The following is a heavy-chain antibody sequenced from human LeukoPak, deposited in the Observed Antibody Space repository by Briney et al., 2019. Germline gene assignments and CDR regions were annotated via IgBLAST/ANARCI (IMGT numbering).Heavy chain of an antibody. J-gene: IGHJ6*02. CDR3: AKGAVVVPAALMDV. V-gene: IGHV3-23*01. CDR2: ISGSGGST. D-gene: IGHD2-2*01. Sequence: GGSLRLSCAASGFTFSSYAMSWVRQAPGKGLEWVSAISGSGGSTYYADSVKGRFTISRDNSKNTLYLQMNNLRAEDTAVYYCAKGAVVVPAALMDVWGQGTTVTVSS. CDR1: GFTFSSYA.